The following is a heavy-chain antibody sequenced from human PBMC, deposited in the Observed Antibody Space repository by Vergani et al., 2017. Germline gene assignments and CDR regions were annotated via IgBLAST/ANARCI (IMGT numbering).Heavy chain of an antibody. CDR1: GFTFSSYA. J-gene: IGHJ5*02. V-gene: IGHV3-30*04. CDR2: ISYDGSNK. CDR3: AREGGADNWFDP. Sequence: QVQLVESGGGVVQPGRSLRLSCAASGFTFSSYAMHWVRQAPGKGLEWVAVISYDGSNKYYADSVKGRFTISRDNSKNTLYLQMNSLRAEDTAVYYCAREGGADNWFDPWGQGTLVTVSS. D-gene: IGHD3-16*01.